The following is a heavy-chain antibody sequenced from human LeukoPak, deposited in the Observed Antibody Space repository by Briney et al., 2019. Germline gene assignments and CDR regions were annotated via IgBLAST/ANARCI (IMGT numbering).Heavy chain of an antibody. CDR2: INHDGSST. D-gene: IGHD2/OR15-2a*01. J-gene: IGHJ4*02. V-gene: IGHV3-74*01. CDR1: GFTFSYYW. CDR3: ARAPYTTGRGYYFDY. Sequence: PGGSLRLSCAASGFTFSYYWMHWVRQAPGKGLVWVSRINHDGSSTTYADSVKGRFTISRDNAKNTLYLQMNSLGAEDTAVYYCARAPYTTGRGYYFDYWGQGTLVTVSS.